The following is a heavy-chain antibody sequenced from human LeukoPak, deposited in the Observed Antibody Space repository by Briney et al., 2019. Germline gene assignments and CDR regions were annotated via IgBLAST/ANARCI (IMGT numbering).Heavy chain of an antibody. CDR3: ARFQLVGLNYYYYGMDV. Sequence: ASVKVSCKASGGTFSSYAISWVRQAPGQGLEWMGGIIPIFGTANYAQKFQGRVTITTDESTSTAYMELSSLRSEDTAVYYCARFQLVGLNYYYYGMDVWAQGTTVTVSS. V-gene: IGHV1-69*05. CDR1: GGTFSSYA. CDR2: IIPIFGTA. J-gene: IGHJ6*02. D-gene: IGHD1-26*01.